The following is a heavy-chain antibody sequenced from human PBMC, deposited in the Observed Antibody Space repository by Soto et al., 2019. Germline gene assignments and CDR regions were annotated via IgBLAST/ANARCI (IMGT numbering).Heavy chain of an antibody. Sequence: SVKVSCKASGFTLTSSGFQWVRQARGQRLEWIGWIAVGSGYTNYAQRFQDRVTLTRDMSTATTYMELSRLTSEDTAIYYCAADATAWQQMVPSDYWGQGTLVNVSS. CDR2: IAVGSGYT. CDR3: AADATAWQQMVPSDY. CDR1: GFTLTSSG. D-gene: IGHD2-8*01. V-gene: IGHV1-58*01. J-gene: IGHJ4*02.